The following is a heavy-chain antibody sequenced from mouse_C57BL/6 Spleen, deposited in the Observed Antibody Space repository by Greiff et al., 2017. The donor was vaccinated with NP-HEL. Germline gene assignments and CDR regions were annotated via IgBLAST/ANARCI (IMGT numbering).Heavy chain of an antibody. V-gene: IGHV1-26*01. D-gene: IGHD2-3*01. CDR2: INPNNGGT. CDR3: ARDGDGYYPFAY. CDR1: GYTFTDYY. J-gene: IGHJ3*01. Sequence: VQLQQSGPELVKPGASVKISCKASGYTFTDYYMNWVKQSHGKSLEWIGDINPNNGGTSYNQKFKGKATLTVDKSSSTAYMELRSLTSEDSAVYYCARDGDGYYPFAYWGQGTLVTVSA.